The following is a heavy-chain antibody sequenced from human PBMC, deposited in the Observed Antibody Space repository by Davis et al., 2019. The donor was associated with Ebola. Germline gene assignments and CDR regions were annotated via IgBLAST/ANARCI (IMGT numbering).Heavy chain of an antibody. CDR2: IYYSGST. CDR1: GGSISTYY. V-gene: IGHV4-59*01. CDR3: AGGISSSWYFR. J-gene: IGHJ4*02. Sequence: LRPSCPVSGGSISTYYWSWIRQPPGKGLAWIGYIYYSGSTNYNPSPKSRVTISVDTSKNQFSLKLSSVTAADTAVYYCAGGISSSWYFRWGQGTLVTVSS. D-gene: IGHD6-13*01.